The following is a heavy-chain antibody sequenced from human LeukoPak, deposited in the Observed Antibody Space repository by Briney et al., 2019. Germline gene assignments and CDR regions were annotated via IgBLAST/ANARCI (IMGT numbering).Heavy chain of an antibody. CDR3: ARDLSYFDY. D-gene: IGHD3-9*01. J-gene: IGHJ4*02. CDR1: GYSISSGYY. Sequence: PSETLSLTCTVSGYSISSGYYWGWIRQPPGKGLEWIGSIYHSGSTYYNPSLKSRVTISVDTSKNQFSLKLSSVTAADTAVYYCARDLSYFDYWGQGTLVTVSS. V-gene: IGHV4-38-2*02. CDR2: IYHSGST.